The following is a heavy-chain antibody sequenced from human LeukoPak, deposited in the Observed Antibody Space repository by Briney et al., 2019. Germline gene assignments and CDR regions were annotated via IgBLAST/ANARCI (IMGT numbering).Heavy chain of an antibody. CDR3: TRDGWGYYYDSSGYFFDY. V-gene: IGHV3-30*03. CDR1: GFTFSSYG. D-gene: IGHD3-22*01. Sequence: PGGSLRLSCAPFGFTFSSYGMHWVRQAPGKGLEWVAVISYDGSNKYYADSVKGRFTISRDNSKSTLYLQMNSLRAEDTAVYYCTRDGWGYYYDSSGYFFDYWGQGTLVTVSS. J-gene: IGHJ4*02. CDR2: ISYDGSNK.